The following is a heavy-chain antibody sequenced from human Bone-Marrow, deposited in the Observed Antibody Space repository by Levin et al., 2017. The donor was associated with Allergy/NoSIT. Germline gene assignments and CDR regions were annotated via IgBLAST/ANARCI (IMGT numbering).Heavy chain of an antibody. CDR2: INSDGSST. J-gene: IGHJ4*02. D-gene: IGHD2-15*01. V-gene: IGHV3-74*01. Sequence: GGSLRLSCAASGFTFSSYWMHWVRQAPGKGLVWVSRINSDGSSTSYADSVKGRFTISRDNAKNTLYLQMNSLRAEDTAVYYCARGARRVAATRRVDYYFDYWGQGTLVTVSS. CDR1: GFTFSSYW. CDR3: ARGARRVAATRRVDYYFDY.